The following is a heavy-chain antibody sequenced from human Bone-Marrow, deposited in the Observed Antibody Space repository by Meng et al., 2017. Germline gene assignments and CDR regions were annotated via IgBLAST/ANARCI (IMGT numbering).Heavy chain of an antibody. D-gene: IGHD6-19*01. V-gene: IGHV1-3*01. Sequence: ASVKVSCKASGYTFTSYAMHWVRQAPGQRLEWMGWINAGNGNTKYSQKFQGRVTITRDTSASTAYMELSSLRSEDTAVYYCAREIAVAGTHFQHWGQGTRVTVSS. CDR2: INAGNGNT. CDR3: AREIAVAGTHFQH. J-gene: IGHJ1*01. CDR1: GYTFTSYA.